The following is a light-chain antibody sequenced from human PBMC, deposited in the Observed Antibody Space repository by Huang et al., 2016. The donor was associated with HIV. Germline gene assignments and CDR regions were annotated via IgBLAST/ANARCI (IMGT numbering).Light chain of an antibody. V-gene: IGKV3-11*01. CDR3: QQRGAWPLT. CDR2: DSF. Sequence: DIVLTQSPATLSLSPGQRATLSCGASQNINNYLVWYQQKPGQAPRLLIYDSFNRATGIPARFSGSGSGTDFTLTINTLEPEDFAVYYCQQRGAWPLTFGGGTKVEIK. J-gene: IGKJ4*01. CDR1: QNINNY.